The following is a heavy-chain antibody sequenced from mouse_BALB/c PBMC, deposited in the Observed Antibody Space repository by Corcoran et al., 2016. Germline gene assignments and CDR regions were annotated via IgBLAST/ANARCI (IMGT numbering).Heavy chain of an antibody. CDR3: ARNYGSSQPWFAY. J-gene: IGHJ3*01. Sequence: EVQLQQSGPELVKSGASMKISCKASGYSFTGYTMNWVKQSHGKNLEWIGLINPYNGGTSYNQKFKGKATLTVDKSSSTAYKELLSLTSEDSAVYCCARNYGSSQPWFAYWGQGTLVTVSA. CDR2: INPYNGGT. CDR1: GYSFTGYT. D-gene: IGHD1-1*01. V-gene: IGHV1-18*01.